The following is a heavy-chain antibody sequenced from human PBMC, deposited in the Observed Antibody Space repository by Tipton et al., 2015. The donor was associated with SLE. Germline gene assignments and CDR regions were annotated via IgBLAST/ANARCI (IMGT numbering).Heavy chain of an antibody. CDR2: INSDGSST. CDR1: GFTFSSYW. V-gene: IGHV3-74*01. CDR3: ARLPRGGWFDP. Sequence: SLRLSCAASGFTFSSYWMHWVRQAPGKGLVWVSRINSDGSSTSYADSVKGRFTISRDNAKNTLYLQMNSLRAEDTAVYYCARLPRGGWFDPWGQGTLVTVSS. J-gene: IGHJ5*02. D-gene: IGHD3-10*01.